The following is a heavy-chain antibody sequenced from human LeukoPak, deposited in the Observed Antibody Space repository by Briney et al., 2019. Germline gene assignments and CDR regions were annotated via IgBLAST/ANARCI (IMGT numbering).Heavy chain of an antibody. J-gene: IGHJ6*02. CDR3: AKNQRSLGSQQQLAPELGDMDYGMDV. CDR2: IIPILGIA. V-gene: IGHV1-69*04. CDR1: GGTFSSYA. Sequence: SVKVSCKASGGTFSSYAISWVRQAPGQGLEWMGRIIPILGIANYAQKFQGRVTITADKSTSTAYMELSSLRSEDTAVYYCAKNQRSLGSQQQLAPELGDMDYGMDVWGQGTTVTVSS. D-gene: IGHD6-13*01.